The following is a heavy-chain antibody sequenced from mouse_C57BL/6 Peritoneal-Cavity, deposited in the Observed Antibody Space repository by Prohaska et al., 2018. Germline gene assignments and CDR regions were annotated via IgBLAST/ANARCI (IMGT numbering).Heavy chain of an antibody. V-gene: IGHV11-2*01. CDR1: GFTFSVFW. CDR2: INSDGIAI. CDR3: MRYGSYWYFDV. D-gene: IGHD4-1*01. Sequence: EVQLLETGGGLVQPGGSRGLSCEGSGFTFSVFWMSWVRQTPGKTLEWIGDINSDGIAINYAPSIKDRFTIFRDNDKSTLYLKMSNVRSEDTATYFCMRYGSYWYFDVWGTGTTVTVSS. J-gene: IGHJ1*03.